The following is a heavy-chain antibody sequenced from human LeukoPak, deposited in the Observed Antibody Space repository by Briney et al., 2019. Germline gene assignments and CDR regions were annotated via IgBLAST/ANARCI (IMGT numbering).Heavy chain of an antibody. J-gene: IGHJ5*02. CDR1: GFTFSIFE. CDR2: ISPSGEST. Sequence: GGSLRLSCVASGFTFSIFEMSWVRQSPRKGLQWVSVISPSGESTYNTDLVEGRFTTSRDNSKNTVFLQLNSLRAEDTALYYCTKGGWLDGWGQGTLVTVSS. CDR3: TKGGWLDG. V-gene: IGHV3-23*01.